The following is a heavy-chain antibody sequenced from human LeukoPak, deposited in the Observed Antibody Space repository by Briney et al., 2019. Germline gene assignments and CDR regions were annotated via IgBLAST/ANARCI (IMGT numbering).Heavy chain of an antibody. CDR1: GFTITSYA. V-gene: IGHV3-30*04. J-gene: IGHJ4*02. CDR3: ARDLSTKYSIDY. D-gene: IGHD2-2*01. CDR2: ISYDGSTK. Sequence: PGTSLRLSCAASGFTITSYAIHWVRQAPGKGLEWVAFISYDGSTKYYADSVKGRFTISRDNSKNTLSLQMNSLRAEDTAVYYCARDLSTKYSIDYWGQGALVTVSS.